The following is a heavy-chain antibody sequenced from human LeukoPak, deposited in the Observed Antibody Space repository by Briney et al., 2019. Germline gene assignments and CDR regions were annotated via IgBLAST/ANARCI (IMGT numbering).Heavy chain of an antibody. CDR1: GFTFSSYE. J-gene: IGHJ4*02. D-gene: IGHD1-26*01. CDR3: TRGGGSGSYLDY. V-gene: IGHV3-48*03. CDR2: VRNDGSAT. Sequence: GGSLRLSCAASGFTFSSYEMNWVRQAPGKGLEWISYVRNDGSATYYADSVKGRFTLSRDNAKNSLYLQMNSLRTEDTAVYYCTRGGGSGSYLDYWGQGALVTVSS.